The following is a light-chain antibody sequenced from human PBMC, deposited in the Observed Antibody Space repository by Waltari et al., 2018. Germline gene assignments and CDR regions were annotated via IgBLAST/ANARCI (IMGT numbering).Light chain of an antibody. J-gene: IGLJ2*01. CDR3: AGWDDNLSVV. Sequence: QSVLTQPPAASGTPGQRVTISCAGSTSNIGTNYVKWYQKFPGTAPKLLIYRINRRPSGVPDRCSGSKYGTAASLVISGLRSEYEADYFCAGWDDNLSVVFGGGTKLTVL. CDR2: RIN. CDR1: TSNIGTNY. V-gene: IGLV1-47*01.